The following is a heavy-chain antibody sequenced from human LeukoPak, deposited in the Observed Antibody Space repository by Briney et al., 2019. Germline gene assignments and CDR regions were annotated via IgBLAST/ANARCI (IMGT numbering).Heavy chain of an antibody. CDR2: IDPSDSYT. J-gene: IGHJ3*02. CDR3: ARQGYYDILTGYYDAFDI. Sequence: GESLKISCKGSGYSFTSYWISWVRQMPGKGLEWMGRIDPSDSYTNYSPSFQGHVTISADKFISTAYLQWSSLKASDTAMYYCARQGYYDILTGYYDAFDIWGQGTMVTVSS. D-gene: IGHD3-9*01. V-gene: IGHV5-10-1*01. CDR1: GYSFTSYW.